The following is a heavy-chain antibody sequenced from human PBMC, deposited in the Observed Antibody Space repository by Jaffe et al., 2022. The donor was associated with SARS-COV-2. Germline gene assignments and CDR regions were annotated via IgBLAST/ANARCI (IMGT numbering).Heavy chain of an antibody. V-gene: IGHV1-46*01. Sequence: QVQLVQSGAEVKKPGASVKVSCKASGYTFTSYYMHWVRQAPGQGLEWMGIINPSGGSTSYAQKFQGRVTMTRDTSTSTVYMELSSLRSEDTAVYYCARSVGPHPVLQTTTPYGYFDYWGQGTLVTVSS. D-gene: IGHD2-15*01. CDR2: INPSGGST. CDR3: ARSVGPHPVLQTTTPYGYFDY. CDR1: GYTFTSYY. J-gene: IGHJ4*02.